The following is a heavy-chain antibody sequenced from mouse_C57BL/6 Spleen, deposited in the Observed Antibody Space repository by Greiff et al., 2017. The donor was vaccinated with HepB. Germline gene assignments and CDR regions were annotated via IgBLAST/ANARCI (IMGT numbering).Heavy chain of an antibody. CDR2: IRLKSDNYAT. CDR1: GFTFSNYW. J-gene: IGHJ3*01. Sequence: QSGGGLVQPGGSMKLSCVASGFTFSNYWMNWVRQSPEKGLEWVAQIRLKSDNYATHYAESVKGRFTISRDDSKSSVYLQMNNLRAEDTGIYYCTGPYYYGSSLFAYWGQGTLVTVSA. CDR3: TGPYYYGSSLFAY. V-gene: IGHV6-3*01. D-gene: IGHD1-1*01.